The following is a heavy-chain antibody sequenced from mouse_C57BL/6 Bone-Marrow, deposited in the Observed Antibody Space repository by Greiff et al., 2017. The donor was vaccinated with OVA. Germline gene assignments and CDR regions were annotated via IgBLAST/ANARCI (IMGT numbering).Heavy chain of an antibody. CDR2: IDPENGDT. CDR1: GFNFTDDY. D-gene: IGHD1-1*01. Sequence: VQLKESGAELVRPGASVKLSCTASGFNFTDDYMHWVKQRPEQGLEWIGWIDPENGDTEYAPKFQGKATITADTSSSTAYLQLSSLTSEDTAVYYCTTVYCYGSSRDYWGQGTTVTVSS. CDR3: TTVYCYGSSRDY. V-gene: IGHV14-4*01. J-gene: IGHJ2*01.